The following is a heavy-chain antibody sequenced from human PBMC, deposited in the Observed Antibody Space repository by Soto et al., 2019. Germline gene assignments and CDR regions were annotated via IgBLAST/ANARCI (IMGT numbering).Heavy chain of an antibody. CDR1: GYSFSNFA. CDR2: ISGYNGNT. CDR3: AREGQAPYYYYGMDV. J-gene: IGHJ6*02. Sequence: VPVEISSKASGYSFSNFALHWLRQAPGQGLQWMGWISGYNGNTKYAEKFQGRVTMTTDTSTSTAHMELRSLRSDDTAVYYCAREGQAPYYYYGMDVWGQGTAVTVSS. V-gene: IGHV1-18*01.